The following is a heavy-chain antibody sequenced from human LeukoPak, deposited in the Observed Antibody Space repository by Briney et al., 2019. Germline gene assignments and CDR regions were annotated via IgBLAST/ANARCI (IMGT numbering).Heavy chain of an antibody. CDR3: ASFTSSWHP. Sequence: GGPLRLSCAASGFTVSGDNMSWVRQSPAKGLEWVATFHSGGDAYYADSVKGRFTISRDDSQNMVHLQMNNLRVEDTALYYCASFTSSWHPWGQGTPVTVSS. J-gene: IGHJ1*01. D-gene: IGHD6-13*01. V-gene: IGHV3-66*01. CDR2: FHSGGDA. CDR1: GFTVSGDN.